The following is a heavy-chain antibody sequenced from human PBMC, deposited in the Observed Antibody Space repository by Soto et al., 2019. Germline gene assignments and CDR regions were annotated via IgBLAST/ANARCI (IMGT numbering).Heavy chain of an antibody. Sequence: EVQLVESGGGLVQPGGSLRLSCSASGFTFNNFAMHWVRQAPGKGLEYVSAISGNGGATYYADSAKGRFTISRDNSKNTLYFQMSSLGADDMAVYYCVKGRKAAGNTLKAVGMDVW. J-gene: IGHJ6*01. V-gene: IGHV3-64D*06. D-gene: IGHD6-13*01. CDR2: ISGNGGAT. CDR3: VKGRKAAGNTLKAVGMDV. CDR1: GFTFNNFA.